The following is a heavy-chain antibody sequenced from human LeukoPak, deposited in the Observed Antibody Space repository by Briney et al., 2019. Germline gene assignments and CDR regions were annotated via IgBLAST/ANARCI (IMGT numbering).Heavy chain of an antibody. D-gene: IGHD6-19*01. V-gene: IGHV1-18*01. CDR2: ISAYNGNT. CDR3: AREGAVAGPGVNAFDI. CDR1: GYTFTSYG. J-gene: IGHJ3*02. Sequence: HWASVKVSCKASGYTFTSYGISWVRQAPGQGLEWMGWISAYNGNTNYAQKLQGRVTMTTDTSTSTAYMELRSLRSDDTAVYYCAREGAVAGPGVNAFDIWGQGTMVTVSS.